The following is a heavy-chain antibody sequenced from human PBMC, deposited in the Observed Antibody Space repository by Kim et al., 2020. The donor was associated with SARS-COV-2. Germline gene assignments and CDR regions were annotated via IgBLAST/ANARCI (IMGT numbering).Heavy chain of an antibody. Sequence: YNPYLKSRVTISVDTSKNQFSLKLSSVTAADTAVYYCARAPIVVVITHFDYWGQGTLVTVSS. CDR3: ARAPIVVVITHFDY. D-gene: IGHD3-22*01. J-gene: IGHJ4*02. V-gene: IGHV4-31*02.